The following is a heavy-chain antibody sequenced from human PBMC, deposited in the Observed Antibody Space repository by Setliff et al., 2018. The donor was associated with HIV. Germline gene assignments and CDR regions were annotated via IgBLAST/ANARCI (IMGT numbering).Heavy chain of an antibody. V-gene: IGHV1-46*01. D-gene: IGHD1-26*01. J-gene: IGHJ4*02. CDR1: GYTFTSQY. CDR2: INPSGGST. Sequence: GASVKVSCKASGYTFTSQYMHWVRQAPGQGFEWIGIINPSGGSTSYAQQFQGRVTMTRDTSTSTVYMDLSSLRSEDTAVYYCARAVGATTGEYYFDYWGQGTPVTVSS. CDR3: ARAVGATTGEYYFDY.